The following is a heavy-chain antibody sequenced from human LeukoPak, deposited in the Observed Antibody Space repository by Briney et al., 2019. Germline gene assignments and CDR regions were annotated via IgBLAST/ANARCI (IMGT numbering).Heavy chain of an antibody. CDR1: GFTFSSYS. V-gene: IGHV3-48*04. CDR3: ARDHKGTVDWFDP. Sequence: GGSLRLSCAASGFTFSSYSMNWVRQAPGKGLEWVSYISSSSTIYYADSVKGRFTISRDNAKNSLYLQMNSLRAEDTAVYYCARDHKGTVDWFDPWGQGTLVTVSS. J-gene: IGHJ5*02. D-gene: IGHD6-19*01. CDR2: ISSSSTI.